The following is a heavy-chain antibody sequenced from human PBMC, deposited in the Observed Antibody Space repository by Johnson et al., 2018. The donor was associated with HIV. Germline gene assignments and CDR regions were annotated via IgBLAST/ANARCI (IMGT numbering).Heavy chain of an antibody. V-gene: IGHV3-30*02. Sequence: QVQLVESGGGVVQPGGSLRLSCAASGFTFSSYGMHWVRQAPGKGLEWVTFIQYDGSNKYYADSVKGRFTISRDNSKNTLYLQMNSLRAEDTAIYYCAKDLNVGELFFPTQDACDIWGQGTTVTVSS. CDR2: IQYDGSNK. J-gene: IGHJ3*02. CDR1: GFTFSSYG. D-gene: IGHD3-10*01. CDR3: AKDLNVGELFFPTQDACDI.